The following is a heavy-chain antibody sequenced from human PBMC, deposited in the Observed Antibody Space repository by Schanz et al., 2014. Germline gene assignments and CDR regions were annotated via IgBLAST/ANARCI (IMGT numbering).Heavy chain of an antibody. CDR3: AAVLYSNIWYIPDY. D-gene: IGHD6-13*01. J-gene: IGHJ4*02. V-gene: IGHV3-30*14. Sequence: QVQLVESGGGVVQPGRSLRLSCAASGFTFSGYAMHWVRQAPGKGLEWVAVPSHDGSNKYYADSVKGRFTISRDNSKTTIYPQMNSLRAEDTAVYYCAAVLYSNIWYIPDYWCQGTLVTVSS. CDR2: PSHDGSNK. CDR1: GFTFSGYA.